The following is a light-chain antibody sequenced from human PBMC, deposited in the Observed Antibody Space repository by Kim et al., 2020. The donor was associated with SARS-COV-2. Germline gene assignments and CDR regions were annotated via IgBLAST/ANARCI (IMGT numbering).Light chain of an antibody. CDR2: DAS. Sequence: LSPGERAARSCRASQTVRNNYLAWYQQKPGQGPMLLIYDASSRATGIPDRFSGSGSGADFTLTISRLEPEDSAVYSCQQYGSSPYTFGQGTKLEI. CDR3: QQYGSSPYT. J-gene: IGKJ2*01. CDR1: QTVRNNY. V-gene: IGKV3-20*01.